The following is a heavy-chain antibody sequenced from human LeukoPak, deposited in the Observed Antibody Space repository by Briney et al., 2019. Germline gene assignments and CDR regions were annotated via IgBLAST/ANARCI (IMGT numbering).Heavy chain of an antibody. CDR1: GFTFSGYG. CDR2: ISSGSVYI. D-gene: IGHD6-25*01. J-gene: IGHJ4*02. V-gene: IGHV3-21*01. Sequence: PGGSLRLSCAASGFTFSGYGMHWVRQAPGKGLEWVSSISSGSVYIYDADSVRGRFTISRDNTKNSLYLQMNSLRVDDTAVYYCARGPTTIGAAGKGAPFYWGQGTLVTVSS. CDR3: ARGPTTIGAAGKGAPFY.